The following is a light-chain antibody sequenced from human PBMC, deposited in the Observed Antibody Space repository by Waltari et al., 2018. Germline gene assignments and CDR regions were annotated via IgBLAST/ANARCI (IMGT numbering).Light chain of an antibody. V-gene: IGKV4-1*01. CDR1: TSVLLSSKHENY. CDR2: WAS. Sequence: IVMTQSPDSLAVSLGERATIHCKSSTSVLLSSKHENYLAWYQQKPVQTHQLLSYWASTRESGVPDRFRGSGYGTDFTLTSSSLQAEDVAVYYCQQYYSVPLTFGPGTKVHIK. J-gene: IGKJ3*01. CDR3: QQYYSVPLT.